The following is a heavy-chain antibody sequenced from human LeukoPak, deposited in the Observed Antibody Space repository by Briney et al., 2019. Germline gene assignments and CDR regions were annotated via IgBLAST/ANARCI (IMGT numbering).Heavy chain of an antibody. V-gene: IGHV3-30*18. D-gene: IGHD3-3*02. CDR1: GFTFSSYG. CDR2: ISDDGSEK. J-gene: IGHJ4*02. CDR3: AKDRVASPYFDY. Sequence: GGSLRLSCAASGFTFSSYGMHWVRQAPGKGLEWVAVISDDGSEKTYADSVKGRFTISRDNSKNTLYLQMNGLRAEDTAVYYCAKDRVASPYFDYWGQGTLVTVSS.